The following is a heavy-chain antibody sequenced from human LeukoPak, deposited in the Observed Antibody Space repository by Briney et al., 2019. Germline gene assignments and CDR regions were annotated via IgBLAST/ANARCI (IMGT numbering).Heavy chain of an antibody. D-gene: IGHD5-12*01. Sequence: PGGSLRLSCAASGFTFSDYYMSWIRQAPGKGLEWVSYICSSSSYTNYADSVKGRFTISRDNAKNSLYLQMNSLRAEDTAVYYCARVQGSGYDWGKGTLVTVSS. CDR1: GFTFSDYY. CDR2: ICSSSSYT. CDR3: ARVQGSGYD. J-gene: IGHJ4*02. V-gene: IGHV3-11*05.